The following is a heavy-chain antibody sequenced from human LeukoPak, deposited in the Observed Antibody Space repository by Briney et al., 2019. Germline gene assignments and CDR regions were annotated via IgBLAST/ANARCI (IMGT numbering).Heavy chain of an antibody. CDR3: ASKPAPYCSGGSCYYHGMDV. CDR1: GFTFSSYS. Sequence: GGSLRLSCAASGFTFSSYSMNWVRQAPGKGLEWVSSISSSSSYIYYADSVKGRFTISRDNAKNSLYLQMNSLRAEDTAVYYCASKPAPYCSGGSCYYHGMDVWGQGTTVTVSS. D-gene: IGHD2-15*01. CDR2: ISSSSSYI. V-gene: IGHV3-21*01. J-gene: IGHJ6*02.